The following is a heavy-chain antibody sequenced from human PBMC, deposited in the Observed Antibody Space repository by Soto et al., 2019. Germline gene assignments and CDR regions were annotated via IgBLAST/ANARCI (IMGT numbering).Heavy chain of an antibody. V-gene: IGHV3-23*01. CDR3: AKAYYYGDYVPNDY. CDR2: NSGSGGST. CDR1: GFTFSSYA. Sequence: GGSLRLSCAASGFTFSSYAMSWVRQAPGKGLEWVSANSGSGGSTYYADSVKGRFTISRDNSKKTLYLQMNSLRAEDTAVYYCAKAYYYGDYVPNDYWGQGTLVTVS. J-gene: IGHJ4*02. D-gene: IGHD4-17*01.